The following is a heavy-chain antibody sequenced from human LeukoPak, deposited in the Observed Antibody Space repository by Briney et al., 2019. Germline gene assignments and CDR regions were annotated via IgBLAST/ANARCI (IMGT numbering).Heavy chain of an antibody. J-gene: IGHJ4*02. V-gene: IGHV3-30*18. CDR2: ISYDGSNK. CDR3: AKALSGAFDY. D-gene: IGHD1-26*01. Sequence: PGGSLRLSCAASGFTFSSYGMHWVRQAPGKGLEWVAVISYDGSNKYYADSVKGRFTISRDNSKNTLYLQMNSLRAEDTAVYYCAKALSGAFDYWGQGTLVTVSS. CDR1: GFTFSSYG.